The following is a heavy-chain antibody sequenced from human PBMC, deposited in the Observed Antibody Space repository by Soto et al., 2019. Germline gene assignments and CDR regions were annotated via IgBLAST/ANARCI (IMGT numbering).Heavy chain of an antibody. CDR1: GFTFSSYA. CDR3: ARDGVRGSGSYYVYYYYGMDV. J-gene: IGHJ6*02. CDR2: ISGSGGST. V-gene: IGHV3-23*01. Sequence: GGSLRLSCAASGFTFSSYAMSWVRQAPGKGLEWVSAISGSGGSTYYADSVKGRFTISRDNSKNTLYLQMNSLRAEDTAVYYCARDGVRGSGSYYVYYYYGMDVWGQGTTVTVSS. D-gene: IGHD3-10*01.